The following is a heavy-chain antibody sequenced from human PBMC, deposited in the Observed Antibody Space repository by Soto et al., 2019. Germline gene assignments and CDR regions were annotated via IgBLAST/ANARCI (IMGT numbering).Heavy chain of an antibody. J-gene: IGHJ5*02. CDR3: ARESGDSPLNWFDP. D-gene: IGHD2-21*02. CDR1: GFNFSNHW. Sequence: GSLRLSCAASGFNFSNHWMHWVRQRPAEGLVWVSRITSDGKSKAYAESVKGRFAISRDNSKNTLYLQMNGLTAEDTAVYYCARESGDSPLNWFDPWRQGTLVTVSS. CDR2: ITSDGKSK. V-gene: IGHV3-74*01.